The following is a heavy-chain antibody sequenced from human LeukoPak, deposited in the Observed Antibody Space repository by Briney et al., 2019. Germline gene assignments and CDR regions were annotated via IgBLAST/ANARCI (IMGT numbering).Heavy chain of an antibody. V-gene: IGHV1-8*01. J-gene: IGHJ5*02. CDR2: MNPNSGNT. CDR1: GYTFTSYD. D-gene: IGHD3-22*01. CDR3: ARRRGAVITRNVGSNWFDP. Sequence: ASVKVSCKASGYTFTSYDINWVRQATGQGLEWMGWMNPNSGNTGYAQKFQGRVTMTRNTSISTAYMELSSLRSEDTAVYYCARRRGAVITRNVGSNWFDPWGQGTLVTVSS.